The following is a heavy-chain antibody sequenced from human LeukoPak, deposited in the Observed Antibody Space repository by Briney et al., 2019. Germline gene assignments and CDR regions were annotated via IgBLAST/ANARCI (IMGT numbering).Heavy chain of an antibody. Sequence: PRGSLRLSCAASEFIVSSNYMIWVRQAPGKGLEWVSVIYSGGSTYYADSVKGRFTISRDNSKNTLYLQMNSLRAEDTAVYYCAAPGGYSYEGCFDYWGQGTLVTVSS. CDR3: AAPGGYSYEGCFDY. V-gene: IGHV3-66*01. J-gene: IGHJ4*02. CDR2: IYSGGST. CDR1: EFIVSSNY. D-gene: IGHD5-18*01.